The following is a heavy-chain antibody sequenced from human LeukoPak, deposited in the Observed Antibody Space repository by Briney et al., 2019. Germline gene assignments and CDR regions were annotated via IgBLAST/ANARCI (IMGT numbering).Heavy chain of an antibody. J-gene: IGHJ4*02. D-gene: IGHD3-16*01. CDR2: INTNTGNP. Sequence: GASVKVSCKASGYTFTSYAMNWVRQAPGQGLEWMGWINTNTGNPTYAQGFTGRFVFSLDTSVSTAYLQISSLKAEDTAVYYCARDLPPRMITFGGARGDFDYWGQGTLVTVSS. CDR3: ARDLPPRMITFGGARGDFDY. CDR1: GYTFTSYA. V-gene: IGHV7-4-1*02.